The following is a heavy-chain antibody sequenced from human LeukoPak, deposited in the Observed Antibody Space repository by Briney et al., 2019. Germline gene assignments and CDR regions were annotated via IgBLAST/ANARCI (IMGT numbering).Heavy chain of an antibody. CDR1: GFTFSTYG. CDR3: ARGAGYSSGLDI. Sequence: GGSLRLSCAASGFTFSTYGMNWVRQAPGKGLEWVSGISPSGDITYYADSVMGRFSISRDNAKNSLYLQMNSLRAEDTAVYYCARGAGYSSGLDIWGQGTMVTVSS. CDR2: ISPSGDIT. D-gene: IGHD6-19*01. V-gene: IGHV3-23*01. J-gene: IGHJ3*02.